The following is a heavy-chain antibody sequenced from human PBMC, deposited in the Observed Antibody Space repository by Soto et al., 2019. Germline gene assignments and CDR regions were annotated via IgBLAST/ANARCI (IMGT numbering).Heavy chain of an antibody. CDR2: IHSSGST. CDR3: AKVGTADYFDH. J-gene: IGHJ4*02. CDR1: GDSISNNY. V-gene: IGHV4-4*07. Sequence: SETLSLTCTVSGDSISNNYWSSIRQPAGKGLEWIGRIHSSGSTTYIPSLKSRVTMSVDTSKNQFSLTVSSVTAADAAVYYCAKVGTADYFDHWGQGTLVTVSS.